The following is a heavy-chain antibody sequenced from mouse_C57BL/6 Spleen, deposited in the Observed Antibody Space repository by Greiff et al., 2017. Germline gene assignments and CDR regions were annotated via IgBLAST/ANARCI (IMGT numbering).Heavy chain of an antibody. Sequence: EVQLEESGGGLVQPGGSMKLSCVASGFTFSNYWMNWVRQSPEKGLEWVAQISLKSDNYSTHYVVSVKGRFTISRDDSKSSVYLQMNNLRAEDTGIYYCATVTWSFDYWGQGTTLTVSS. CDR3: ATVTWSFDY. V-gene: IGHV6-3*01. J-gene: IGHJ2*01. CDR2: ISLKSDNYST. CDR1: GFTFSNYW. D-gene: IGHD2-13*01.